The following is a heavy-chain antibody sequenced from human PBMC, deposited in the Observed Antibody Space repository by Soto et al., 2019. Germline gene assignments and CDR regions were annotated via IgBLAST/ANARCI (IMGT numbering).Heavy chain of an antibody. D-gene: IGHD3-10*01. CDR2: INHSGST. CDR1: GGSFSGYY. Sequence: SETLSLTXAVYGGSFSGYYWSWIRQPPGKGLEWIGEINHSGSTNYNPSLKSRVTISVDTSKNQFSLKLSSVTAADTAVYYCARGLTNELLWFGELLRYNWFDPWGQGTLVTVSS. CDR3: ARGLTNELLWFGELLRYNWFDP. J-gene: IGHJ5*02. V-gene: IGHV4-34*01.